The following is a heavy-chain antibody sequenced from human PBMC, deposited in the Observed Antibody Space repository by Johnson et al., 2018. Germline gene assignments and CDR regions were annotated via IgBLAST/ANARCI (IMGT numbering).Heavy chain of an antibody. Sequence: VQLVESGGVVVQPGGSLGLSCAASAFTFDDYTMHWVSHAPGKGVEWVSLMSWDASSLYYADPVKGGLTISSDNRKNSLFLQMNSLITEDTPSYYCPKDPIGCYYFDAFDIWGQGTMVTVSS. D-gene: IGHD3-10*01. CDR1: AFTFDDYT. V-gene: IGHV3-43*01. CDR3: PKDPIGCYYFDAFDI. CDR2: MSWDASSL. J-gene: IGHJ3*02.